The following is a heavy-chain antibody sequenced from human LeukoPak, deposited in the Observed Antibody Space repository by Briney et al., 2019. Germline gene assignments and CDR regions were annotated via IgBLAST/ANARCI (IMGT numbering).Heavy chain of an antibody. Sequence: GGSLRLSCAASGFTVSSNYMSWVRQAPGKGLEWVSVIYSGGSTYYADSVKGRFTISRDNSKNTQYLQMNSLRAEDTAVYYCAREAPYYYDSSGYFDYWGQGTLVTVSS. J-gene: IGHJ4*02. CDR3: AREAPYYYDSSGYFDY. V-gene: IGHV3-53*01. CDR2: IYSGGST. CDR1: GFTVSSNY. D-gene: IGHD3-22*01.